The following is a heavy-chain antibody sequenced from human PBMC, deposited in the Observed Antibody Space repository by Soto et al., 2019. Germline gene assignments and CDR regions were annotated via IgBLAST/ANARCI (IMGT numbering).Heavy chain of an antibody. D-gene: IGHD2-15*01. V-gene: IGHV4-34*01. CDR2: INHSGST. Sequence: SETLSLTCAVYGGSFSGYYWSWIRQPPGKGLEWIGEINHSGSTNYNPSLKSRVTISVDTSKNQFSLKLSSVTAADTAVYYCARRGYCSGGSCYRNWFDPWGQGTLVTV. CDR1: GGSFSGYY. J-gene: IGHJ5*02. CDR3: ARRGYCSGGSCYRNWFDP.